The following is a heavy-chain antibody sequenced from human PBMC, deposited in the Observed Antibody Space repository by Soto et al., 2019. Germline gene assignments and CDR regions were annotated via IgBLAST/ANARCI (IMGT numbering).Heavy chain of an antibody. CDR1: GGTFSSYA. CDR3: ASAITMTVNFQH. CDR2: IIPIFGTA. D-gene: IGHD3-22*01. J-gene: IGHJ1*01. V-gene: IGHV1-69*12. Sequence: QVQLVQSGAEVKKPGSSVKVSCKASGGTFSSYAISWVRQAPGQWLEWMGGIIPIFGTANYAQKFQGRVTITADESTSTAYMELRSLRSEDTAVYYCASAITMTVNFQHWGQGTLVTVSS.